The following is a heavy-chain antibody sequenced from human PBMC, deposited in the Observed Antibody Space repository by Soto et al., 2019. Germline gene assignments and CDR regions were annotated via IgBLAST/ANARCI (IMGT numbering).Heavy chain of an antibody. Sequence: SGGSLRLSCAASGFTFSSYSMNWVRQAPGKGLEWVSSISSSSSYIYYADSVKGRFTISRDNAKNSLYLQMNSLRAEDTAVYYCAREACSSTSRTYSSDLNDYWGQGTLVTVSS. V-gene: IGHV3-21*01. CDR1: GFTFSSYS. CDR3: AREACSSTSRTYSSDLNDY. J-gene: IGHJ4*02. D-gene: IGHD2-2*01. CDR2: ISSSSSYI.